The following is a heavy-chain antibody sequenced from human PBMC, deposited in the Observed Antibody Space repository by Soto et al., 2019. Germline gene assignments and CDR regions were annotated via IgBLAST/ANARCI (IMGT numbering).Heavy chain of an antibody. Sequence: GGSLRLSCAASGFTFGSYWMSWVRQAPGKGLEWVANIKQDESEKYYVDSVKGRFTISRDNAKNSLYLQMNSLRAEDTAVYYCARDHIVGATNFDSWGQGT. CDR2: IKQDESEK. CDR1: GFTFGSYW. J-gene: IGHJ4*02. D-gene: IGHD1-26*01. CDR3: ARDHIVGATNFDS. V-gene: IGHV3-7*01.